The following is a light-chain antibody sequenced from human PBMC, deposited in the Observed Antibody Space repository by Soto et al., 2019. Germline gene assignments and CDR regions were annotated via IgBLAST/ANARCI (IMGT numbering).Light chain of an antibody. CDR3: QQYDDFPYT. CDR1: QDIDNN. Sequence: DIQMTQSPSSLSASVGDRVTITCQASQDIDNNLNWYQQRSGKAPKVLIYDASNLKGGVPSRFSGSGSGTDFTFTISILQPEDIATYYCQQYDDFPYTFGQGTKLEI. V-gene: IGKV1-33*01. J-gene: IGKJ2*01. CDR2: DAS.